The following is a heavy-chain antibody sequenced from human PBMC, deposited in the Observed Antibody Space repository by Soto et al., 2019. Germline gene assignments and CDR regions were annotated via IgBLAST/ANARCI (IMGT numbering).Heavy chain of an antibody. Sequence: GGSLRLSCAASGFTFSSYSMNWVRQAPGKGLEWVSSISSSSSYIYYADSVKGRFTISRDKVKNSLYLQTNSLRAEDTAVYYCARASYCSSPSCSPFDYWGQGTLVTVSS. CDR3: ARASYCSSPSCSPFDY. J-gene: IGHJ4*02. D-gene: IGHD2-2*01. CDR1: GFTFSSYS. CDR2: ISSSSSYI. V-gene: IGHV3-21*01.